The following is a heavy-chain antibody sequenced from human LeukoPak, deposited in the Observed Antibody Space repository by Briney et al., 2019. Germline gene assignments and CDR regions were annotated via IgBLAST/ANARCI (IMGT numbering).Heavy chain of an antibody. CDR3: ARLVKYQLPTVEYFQH. CDR1: GGSISSSSYY. J-gene: IGHJ1*01. CDR2: IYYSGST. V-gene: IGHV4-39*01. Sequence: PSETLSLTCTVSGGSISSSSYYWGWIRQPPGKGLEWIGSIYYSGSTYYNPSLKSRVTISVDTSKNQFSLKLSSVAAADTAVYYCARLVKYQLPTVEYFQHWGQGTLVTVSS. D-gene: IGHD2-2*01.